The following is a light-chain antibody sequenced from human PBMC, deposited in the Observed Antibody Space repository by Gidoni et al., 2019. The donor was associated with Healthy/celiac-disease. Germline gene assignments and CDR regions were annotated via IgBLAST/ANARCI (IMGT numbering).Light chain of an antibody. J-gene: IGKJ1*01. V-gene: IGKV3-11*01. CDR2: DAS. CDR3: QQRSNWPPT. CDR1: QRVSSY. Sequence: EIVLTQSPATLSLSPGERATLSCMASQRVSSYLAWYQQKPGQALRLLIYDASNRATGSPARFSGSGSGTDFTLTISSLEAEDIAGYYCQQRSNWPPTFGQGTKVEIK.